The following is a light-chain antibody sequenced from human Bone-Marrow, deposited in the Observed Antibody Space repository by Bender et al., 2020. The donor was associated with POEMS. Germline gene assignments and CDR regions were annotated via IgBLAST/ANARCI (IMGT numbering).Light chain of an antibody. V-gene: IGLV2-23*01. Sequence: QSALTQPASLSGSPGQSITISCTGTSSDIGSYNLVSWYHQYPGKAPKLIIYEGTKRPSGVSNRFSGSNTASLTISGLQAEDEADYYCCSYPRTSTLLFGGGTKVTVL. CDR1: SSDIGSYNL. J-gene: IGLJ3*02. CDR3: CSYPRTSTLL. CDR2: EGT.